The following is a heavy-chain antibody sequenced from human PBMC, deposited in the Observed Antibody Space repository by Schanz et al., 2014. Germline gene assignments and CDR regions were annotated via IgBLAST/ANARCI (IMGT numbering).Heavy chain of an antibody. V-gene: IGHV3-53*01. D-gene: IGHD5-12*01. J-gene: IGHJ3*01. CDR3: ARDESKDGYDLAFDV. CDR1: GFTVNTNY. Sequence: EVQLVESGGGLIHPGGSLRLSCAVSGFTVNTNYMTWVRQAPGKGLECVSILYIRSTYYADSVKGRFTISRDNSKNMVFLQMNSLRVEDTAIYYCARDESKDGYDLAFDVWGQGTLVTVSS. CDR2: LYIRST.